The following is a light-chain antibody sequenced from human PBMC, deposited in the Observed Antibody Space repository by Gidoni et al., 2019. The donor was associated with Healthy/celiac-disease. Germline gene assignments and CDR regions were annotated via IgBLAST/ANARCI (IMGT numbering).Light chain of an antibody. CDR1: HSLLHSNGYNY. Sequence: IVMTQSPLSLPVTPGAPASISCRSSHSLLHSNGYNYLDWYLQKPVESPQLLIYLGSNRASGVPDRFSGSGSGTDFTLKISRVEAEDVGVYYCMQALQTPWTFGQGTKVEIK. V-gene: IGKV2-28*01. CDR3: MQALQTPWT. CDR2: LGS. J-gene: IGKJ1*01.